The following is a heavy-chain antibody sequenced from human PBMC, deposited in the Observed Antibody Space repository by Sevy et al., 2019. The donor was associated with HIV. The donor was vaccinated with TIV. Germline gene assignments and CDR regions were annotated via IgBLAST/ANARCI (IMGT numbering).Heavy chain of an antibody. Sequence: GGSLRLSCAASGFTFSSYAMSWVRQAPGKGLEWVSVISGSGGSTYYADSVKGRFTISRDNSKNTLYLKVNSLRADDTAVYYCAKVWHFGGVIVKGSADAFDIWGQGTMVTVSS. CDR2: ISGSGGST. J-gene: IGHJ3*02. D-gene: IGHD3-16*02. CDR1: GFTFSSYA. V-gene: IGHV3-23*01. CDR3: AKVWHFGGVIVKGSADAFDI.